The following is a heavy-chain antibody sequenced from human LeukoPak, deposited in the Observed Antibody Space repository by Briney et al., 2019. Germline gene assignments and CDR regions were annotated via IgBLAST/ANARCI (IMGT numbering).Heavy chain of an antibody. V-gene: IGHV4-39*01. J-gene: IGHJ3*02. CDR1: GGSLNSSSYQ. CDR3: AKKISSVGGAFSYRSGAFDI. CDR2: ISYSGST. D-gene: IGHD4-23*01. Sequence: SETLSLTCTVSGGSLNSSSYQWGWIRQPPGKGLEWIGSISYSGSTYYNPSLESRLTISVDTSKNQFFLQLSSVTATDTAMYYCAKKISSVGGAFSYRSGAFDIWGQGTMVTVSS.